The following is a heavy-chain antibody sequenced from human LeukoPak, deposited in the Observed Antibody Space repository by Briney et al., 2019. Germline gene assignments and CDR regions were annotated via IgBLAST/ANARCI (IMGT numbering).Heavy chain of an antibody. D-gene: IGHD2-21*02. CDR2: INAGNGNT. CDR3: ARARVVTAKEGGAFDI. Sequence: ASVKVSCKASGYTFTSYAMHWVRQAPGQRLEWMGWINAGNGNTKYSQEFQGRVTITRDMSTSTVYMELSSLRSEDTAVYYCARARVVTAKEGGAFDIWGQGTMVTVSS. CDR1: GYTFTSYA. V-gene: IGHV1-3*03. J-gene: IGHJ3*02.